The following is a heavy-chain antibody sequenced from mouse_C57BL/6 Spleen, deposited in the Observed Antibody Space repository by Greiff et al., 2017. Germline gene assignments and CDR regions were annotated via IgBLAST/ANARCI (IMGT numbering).Heavy chain of an antibody. CDR2: IHPNSGST. V-gene: IGHV1-64*01. Sequence: QVQLQQPGAELVKPGASVKLSCKASGYTFTSYWMHWVKQRPGQGLEWIGMIHPNSGSTNYNEKFKSKATLTVDKSSSTAYMQLSSLTSEDSAVDYCARETWTEGYFEVWGTGTTVTVSS. J-gene: IGHJ1*03. CDR3: ARETWTEGYFEV. CDR1: GYTFTSYW.